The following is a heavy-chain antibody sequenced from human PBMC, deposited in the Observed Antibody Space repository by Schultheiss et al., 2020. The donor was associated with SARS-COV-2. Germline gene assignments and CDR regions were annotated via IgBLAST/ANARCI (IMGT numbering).Heavy chain of an antibody. CDR3: TTENCSGGSCYIVDY. D-gene: IGHD2-15*01. CDR1: GFTFSSYA. V-gene: IGHV3-33*08. J-gene: IGHJ4*02. CDR2: IWYDGSNK. Sequence: GGSLRLSCAASGFTFSSYAMSWVRQAPGKGLEWVAVIWYDGSNKYYADSVKGRFTISRDNSKNTLYLQMNSLRAEDTAVYYCTTENCSGGSCYIVDYWGQGTLVTVSS.